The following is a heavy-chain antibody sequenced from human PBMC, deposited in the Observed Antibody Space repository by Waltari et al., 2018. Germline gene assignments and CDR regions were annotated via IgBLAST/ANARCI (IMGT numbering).Heavy chain of an antibody. D-gene: IGHD6-6*01. V-gene: IGHV1-18*01. CDR2: ISAYNGNT. J-gene: IGHJ4*02. CDR3: ARIVGRGSSSDY. Sequence: QIKLMKSGAEVKKPGASVKVSCKAYGYTFTRYGISWVRQAPGQGLEWMGWISAYNGNTKYAQKLQGRVTMTTDTSTSTAYMELRSLRSDDTAVYYCARIVGRGSSSDYWGQGTLVTVSS. CDR1: GYTFTRYG.